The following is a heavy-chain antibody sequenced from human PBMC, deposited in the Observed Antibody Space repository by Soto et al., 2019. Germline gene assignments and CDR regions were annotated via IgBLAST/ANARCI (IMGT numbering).Heavy chain of an antibody. CDR3: ARDGGNNNWSSLNY. Sequence: PSPTLSLTCDISVDSVASIIATWHWIRQSPARGLEWLGRTYYRSKWYSEYAVSVKSRVTIDSDISKNQFSLHLNSVSPEDTAIYYCARDGGNNNWSSLNYWGQRSLVTVSS. CDR1: VDSVASIIAT. J-gene: IGHJ4*02. V-gene: IGHV6-1*01. CDR2: TYYRSKWYS. D-gene: IGHD1-20*01.